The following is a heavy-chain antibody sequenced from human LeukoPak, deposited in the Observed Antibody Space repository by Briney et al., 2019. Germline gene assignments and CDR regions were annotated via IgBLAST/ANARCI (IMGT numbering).Heavy chain of an antibody. CDR3: ARDVADAFDI. CDR1: GFTVSSNS. D-gene: IGHD2-15*01. J-gene: IGHJ3*02. Sequence: PGGSLRLSCAASGFTVSSNSMSWVRQAPGKGLEWVSVIYDGGSTYHTDSVKGRFSISRDNSKNTLYLQMNSLRAEDTAVYYCARDVADAFDIWGQGTMVTVSS. CDR2: IYDGGST. V-gene: IGHV3-66*01.